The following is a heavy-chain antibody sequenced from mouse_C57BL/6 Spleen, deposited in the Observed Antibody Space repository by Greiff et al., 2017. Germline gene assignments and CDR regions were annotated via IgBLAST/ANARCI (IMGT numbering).Heavy chain of an antibody. D-gene: IGHD3-2*02. CDR2: IYPGDGDT. CDR1: GYAFSSSW. V-gene: IGHV1-82*01. Sequence: QVQLQQSGPELVKPGASVKISCTASGYAFSSSWMNWVKQRPGKGLEWIGRIYPGDGDTNYNGKFKGKATLTADKSSSTAYMQLNSLTSEDSAVYVCAREGGSGYGDYWGQGTTLTVSS. CDR3: AREGGSGYGDY. J-gene: IGHJ2*01.